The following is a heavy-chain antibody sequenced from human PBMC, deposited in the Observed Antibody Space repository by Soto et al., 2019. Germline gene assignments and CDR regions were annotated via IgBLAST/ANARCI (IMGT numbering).Heavy chain of an antibody. CDR2: ISGSGGST. CDR3: AREGMIAAAGTLAF. J-gene: IGHJ4*02. CDR1: GFTFSSYA. V-gene: IGHV3-23*01. Sequence: EVQLLESGGGLVQPGGSLRLSCAASGFTFSSYAMSWVRQAPGKGLEWVSAISGSGGSTYHADSVKGRFTISRDNSKNTLYPQMNSLRAEDTAVYYCAREGMIAAAGTLAFWGQGTLVTVSS. D-gene: IGHD6-13*01.